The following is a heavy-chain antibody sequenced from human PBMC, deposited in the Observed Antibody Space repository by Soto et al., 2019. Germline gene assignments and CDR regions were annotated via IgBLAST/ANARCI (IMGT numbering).Heavy chain of an antibody. Sequence: GASVKVSCKASGYTFTSYDISWVRQATGQGLEWMGWMNPNSGNTGYAQKFQGRVTMTRNTSISTAYMELSSLRSEDTAVYYCATSIAVAGTGPWDAFDIWGQGTMVTVSS. CDR3: ATSIAVAGTGPWDAFDI. V-gene: IGHV1-8*01. D-gene: IGHD6-19*01. CDR1: GYTFTSYD. J-gene: IGHJ3*02. CDR2: MNPNSGNT.